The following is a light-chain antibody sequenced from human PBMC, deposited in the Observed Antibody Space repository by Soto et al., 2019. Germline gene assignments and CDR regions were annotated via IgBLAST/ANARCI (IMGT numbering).Light chain of an antibody. CDR2: GAS. CDR1: QSVSSN. J-gene: IGKJ1*01. CDR3: QQYNNWQPLT. Sequence: EIVMTQSPATLSVSPGERATLSCRASQSVSSNLAWYQQKPGQAPRLLIYGASTRATGIPARFSGSGSGTEFTLTISSLQSEDFAVYYCQQYNNWQPLTFGQGTKV. V-gene: IGKV3-15*01.